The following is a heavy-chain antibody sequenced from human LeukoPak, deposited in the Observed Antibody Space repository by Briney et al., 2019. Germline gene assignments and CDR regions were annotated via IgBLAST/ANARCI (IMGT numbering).Heavy chain of an antibody. CDR2: ISSSDTYT. V-gene: IGHV3-11*06. J-gene: IGHJ4*02. CDR1: GFTFSDYY. D-gene: IGHD6-19*01. Sequence: GGSLRLSCAAAGFTFSDYYMSWIRQAPGKGLEWVSYISSSDTYTDYADSVKGRFTISRDNAKNSLYLQMNRLRAEDTAVYYCARGPYSSGSSANYWGQGTLVTVSS. CDR3: ARGPYSSGSSANY.